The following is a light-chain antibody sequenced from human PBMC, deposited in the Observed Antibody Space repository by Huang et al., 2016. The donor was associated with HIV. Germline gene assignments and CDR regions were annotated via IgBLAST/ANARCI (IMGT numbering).Light chain of an antibody. CDR2: VAA. CDR1: QSNNHNY. V-gene: IGKV3-20*01. J-gene: IGKJ2*01. Sequence: EIVLTQSPGTLSLSPGEGATLSCRASQSNNHNYLAWFHQKPGQPPRPLIYVAASRATGVPDRFTGSGSGTDFNLTISRLETEDFAIYFCQHYGTSPQTFGQGTKLEIK. CDR3: QHYGTSPQT.